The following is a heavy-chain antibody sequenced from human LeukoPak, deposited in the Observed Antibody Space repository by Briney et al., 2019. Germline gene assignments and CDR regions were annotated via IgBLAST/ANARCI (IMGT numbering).Heavy chain of an antibody. CDR3: ARAEYSSPPSYYYYYMDV. Sequence: GGSLRLSCAASGFTFSSYAMHWVRQAPGKGLERVAVISYDGSNKYYADSVKGRFTISRDNSKNTLYLQMNSLRAEDTAVYYCARAEYSSPPSYYYYYMDVWGKGTTVTVSS. J-gene: IGHJ6*03. D-gene: IGHD6-6*01. CDR1: GFTFSSYA. CDR2: ISYDGSNK. V-gene: IGHV3-30-3*01.